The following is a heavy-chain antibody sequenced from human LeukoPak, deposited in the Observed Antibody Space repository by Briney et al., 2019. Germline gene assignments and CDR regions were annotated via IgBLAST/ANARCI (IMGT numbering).Heavy chain of an antibody. Sequence: GESLRISCKGTGYSFTSYWIGWVRQMPGKGLEWMGIIYPGDSDTRYSPSFQGQVTISADKSISTAYLQWSSLKASDTAMYYCARPHFSSTSCRSDGYYFDYWGQGTLVTVSS. CDR2: IYPGDSDT. CDR1: GYSFTSYW. V-gene: IGHV5-51*01. J-gene: IGHJ4*02. CDR3: ARPHFSSTSCRSDGYYFDY. D-gene: IGHD2-2*01.